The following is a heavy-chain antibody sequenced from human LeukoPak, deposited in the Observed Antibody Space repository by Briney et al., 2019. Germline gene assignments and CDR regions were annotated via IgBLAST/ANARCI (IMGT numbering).Heavy chain of an antibody. CDR3: AKDGARYLLTYYFEY. V-gene: IGHV3-30*02. CDR1: GFTFSSYG. D-gene: IGHD3-9*01. Sequence: GSLRLSCAASGFTFSSYGMHWVRQAPGKGLEWVALIWYDGSSKHYADSVRGRFTISRDNSKNTLYLQMNSLRDEDTAVYYCAKDGARYLLTYYFEYWGQGTLVTVSS. CDR2: IWYDGSSK. J-gene: IGHJ4*02.